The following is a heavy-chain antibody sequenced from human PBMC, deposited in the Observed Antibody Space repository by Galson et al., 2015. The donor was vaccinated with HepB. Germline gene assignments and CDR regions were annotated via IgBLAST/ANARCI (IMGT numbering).Heavy chain of an antibody. CDR2: ISGSGGST. D-gene: IGHD6-19*01. J-gene: IGHJ6*02. Sequence: LRLSCAASGFTFSSYAMSWVRQAPGKGLEWVSAISGSGGSTYYADSVKGRFTISRDNSKNTLYLQMNSLRAEDTAVYYCAKGQQWHPPYGMDVWGQGTTVTVSS. V-gene: IGHV3-23*01. CDR3: AKGQQWHPPYGMDV. CDR1: GFTFSSYA.